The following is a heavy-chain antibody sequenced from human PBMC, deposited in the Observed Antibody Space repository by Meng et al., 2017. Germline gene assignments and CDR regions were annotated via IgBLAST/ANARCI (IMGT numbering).Heavy chain of an antibody. CDR3: ARWRYGNYVGRDWYFDL. D-gene: IGHD4-11*01. CDR1: GGSVGSCTYY. J-gene: IGHJ2*01. Sequence: QWPDSGPGLVRPSETRALPCTVSGGSVGSCTYYWSWTRQPPGKGLELIGYIYYSGSTTYTPSLKSRVTISVDTSKNQFSLKLSSVTAADTAVYYCARWRYGNYVGRDWYFDLWGRGTLVTVSS. V-gene: IGHV4-61*01. CDR2: IYYSGST.